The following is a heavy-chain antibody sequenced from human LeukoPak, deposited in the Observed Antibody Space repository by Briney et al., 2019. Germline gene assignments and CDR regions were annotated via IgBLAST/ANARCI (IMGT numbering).Heavy chain of an antibody. J-gene: IGHJ6*02. CDR2: ISAYNGST. CDR3: ARDCRSSTNCYRYYYYGMDV. Sequence: ASVKVSRKASGYTFTSYGISWVRQAPGQGLEWMGWISAYNGSTSNAQKVQGRVTMTTDTSTSTAYMELRSLRSDDTAVYYCARDCRSSTNCYRYYYYGMDVWGQGTTVTVSS. CDR1: GYTFTSYG. V-gene: IGHV1-18*01. D-gene: IGHD2-2*01.